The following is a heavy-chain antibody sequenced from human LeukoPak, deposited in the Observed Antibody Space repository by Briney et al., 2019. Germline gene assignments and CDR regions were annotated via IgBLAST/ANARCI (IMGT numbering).Heavy chain of an antibody. J-gene: IGHJ5*02. V-gene: IGHV1-18*01. CDR2: ISTYNWNT. Sequence: ASVKVSCTSSGYTFTDYGISWVRQAPGQGLEWMGWISTYNWNTNYAQKFQGRVTLTTDTYASTAYMELRSLRSDDTAVYYCARDLGYCSGNRCYRNWFDPWGQGTLVTVSS. CDR3: ARDLGYCSGNRCYRNWFDP. D-gene: IGHD2-2*03. CDR1: GYTFTDYG.